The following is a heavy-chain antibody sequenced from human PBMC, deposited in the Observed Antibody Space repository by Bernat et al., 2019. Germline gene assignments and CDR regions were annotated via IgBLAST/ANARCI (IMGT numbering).Heavy chain of an antibody. D-gene: IGHD3-9*01. CDR3: ARDRKLRGYDILTGYYGVGGDYYYMDV. V-gene: IGHV1-69*01. Sequence: QVQLEQSGAEVKKPGSSVKVSCKASGGTFSSYAISWVRQAPGQGLEWMGGIIPIFGTANYAQKFQGRVTITADESTSTAYMELSSLGSEDTAVYYCARDRKLRGYDILTGYYGVGGDYYYMDVWGKGTTVTVSS. J-gene: IGHJ6*03. CDR2: IIPIFGTA. CDR1: GGTFSSYA.